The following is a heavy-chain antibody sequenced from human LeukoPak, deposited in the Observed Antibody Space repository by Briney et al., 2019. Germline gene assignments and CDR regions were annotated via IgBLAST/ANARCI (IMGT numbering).Heavy chain of an antibody. CDR2: ISYSGST. CDR1: GGSISSYY. V-gene: IGHV4-59*01. Sequence: SETLSLTCTVSGGSISSYYWSWIRQPPGKGLEWIGYISYSGSTNFNPSLKSRVTISVDTSKNQFSLKLSSVTAADTAVYYCAREGTAGRNLNWFDPWGQGTLVTVSS. J-gene: IGHJ5*02. D-gene: IGHD1-1*01. CDR3: AREGTAGRNLNWFDP.